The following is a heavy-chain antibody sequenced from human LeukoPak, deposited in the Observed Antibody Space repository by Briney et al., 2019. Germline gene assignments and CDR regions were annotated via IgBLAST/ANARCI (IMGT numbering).Heavy chain of an antibody. CDR1: GFTFSHFA. CDR3: AKLKRVGIAPFDD. CDR2: ISGSGNKT. D-gene: IGHD3-10*01. V-gene: IGHV3-23*01. Sequence: PGGSLRLSCAASGFTFSHFAMSWVRQAPGKGLHWVSTISGSGNKTYDADSVKGRFTISRGNSKDTLYLQMTGLRAEDTAVYYCAKLKRVGIAPFDDWGQGILVTVSS. J-gene: IGHJ4*02.